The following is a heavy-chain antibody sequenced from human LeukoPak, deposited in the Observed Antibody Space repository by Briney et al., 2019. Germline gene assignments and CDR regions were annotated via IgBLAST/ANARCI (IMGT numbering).Heavy chain of an antibody. CDR2: IHHSGST. CDR3: ARGRDPY. V-gene: IGHV4-34*01. D-gene: IGHD5-24*01. Sequence: SETLSLTCAVYGGSFSGYYWTWIRQPPGRGLERIGEIHHSGSTNYNPSLKSRVTISVDTSKSQFSLKLNSVTAADTAMYYCARGRDPYWGQGTLVTVSS. CDR1: GGSFSGYY. J-gene: IGHJ4*02.